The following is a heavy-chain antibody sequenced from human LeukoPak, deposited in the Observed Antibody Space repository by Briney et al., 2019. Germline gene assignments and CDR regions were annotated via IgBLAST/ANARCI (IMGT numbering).Heavy chain of an antibody. CDR2: IKQDGSEK. J-gene: IGHJ4*02. Sequence: GGSLRLSCAASGFTFSSYWMSWVRQAPGKGLEWVANIKQDGSEKYYVDSVKGRFSISRDNTKNSLYLQMNSLRVVGTAVYYCARDRGERGFDYWGQGTLVTVSS. CDR1: GFTFSSYW. D-gene: IGHD3-10*01. V-gene: IGHV3-7*01. CDR3: ARDRGERGFDY.